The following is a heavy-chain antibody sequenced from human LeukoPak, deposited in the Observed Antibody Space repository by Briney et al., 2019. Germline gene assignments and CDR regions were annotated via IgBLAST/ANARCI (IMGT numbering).Heavy chain of an antibody. D-gene: IGHD3-16*01. V-gene: IGHV3-74*01. CDR2: INSDGSRI. Sequence: GGSLRLSCAASGFNFSSYWMHWVRQAPGKGLVWVSRINSDGSRISYADSVKGRFTISRDNAKNTLYLQMNSLRGEDTAVYYCAGGGGDAFDIWGQGTMVTVSS. CDR1: GFNFSSYW. CDR3: AGGGGDAFDI. J-gene: IGHJ3*02.